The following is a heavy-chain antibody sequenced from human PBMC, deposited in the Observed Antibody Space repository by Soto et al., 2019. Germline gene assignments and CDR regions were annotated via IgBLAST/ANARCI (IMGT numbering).Heavy chain of an antibody. Sequence: QVQLVQSGAEEKKPGASVKVSCKASGYTFTSYAMHWVRQAPGQRLEWMGWINAGNGNTKNSQKFQARVTITRDTSASTAYMELSSLRSEDTAVYYCARSIVVVTALDYWGQGTLVTVSS. V-gene: IGHV1-3*05. J-gene: IGHJ4*02. CDR2: INAGNGNT. CDR1: GYTFTSYA. CDR3: ARSIVVVTALDY. D-gene: IGHD2-21*02.